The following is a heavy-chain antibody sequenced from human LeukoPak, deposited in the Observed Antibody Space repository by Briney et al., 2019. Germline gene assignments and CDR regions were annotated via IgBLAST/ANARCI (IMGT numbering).Heavy chain of an antibody. J-gene: IGHJ4*02. CDR2: IVVGSGNT. V-gene: IGHV1-58*01. CDR1: GFIFISSA. Sequence: ASVKVSCKASGFIFISSAVQWVRQARGQRLEWIGWIVVGSGNTNYAQKFQERVTITRDMSTSTAYMELSSLTSEDTAVYYCAANLNGGAYCGGDCHLDSWGQGTLVTVSS. CDR3: AANLNGGAYCGGDCHLDS. D-gene: IGHD2-21*01.